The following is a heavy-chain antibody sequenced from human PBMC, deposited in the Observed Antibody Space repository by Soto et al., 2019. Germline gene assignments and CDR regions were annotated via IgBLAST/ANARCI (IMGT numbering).Heavy chain of an antibody. CDR3: ARHNLALASFDY. Sequence: AAVKVSCKASGYSFRNYGISWVRQAPGQGLEWMGWISGYNGDTNNAQNLQGRVTMTTDASTSTAYMELRSLRSDDTAMYYCARHNLALASFDYWGQGTLVTVSS. CDR1: GYSFRNYG. D-gene: IGHD3-3*02. V-gene: IGHV1-18*01. CDR2: ISGYNGDT. J-gene: IGHJ4*02.